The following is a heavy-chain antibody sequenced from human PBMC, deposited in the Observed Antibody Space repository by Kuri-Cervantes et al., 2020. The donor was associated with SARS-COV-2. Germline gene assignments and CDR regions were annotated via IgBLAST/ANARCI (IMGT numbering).Heavy chain of an antibody. CDR1: GYTFTSYG. Sequence: ASVKVSCKASGYTFTSYGISWVRQAPGQGLEWMGWISAYNGNTNYAQKLQGRVTMTTDTSTSTAYVELKSLRSDDTAVYYCVREYLNFDSSAYYYWGQGTLVTVSS. J-gene: IGHJ4*02. CDR3: VREYLNFDSSAYYY. V-gene: IGHV1-18*01. CDR2: ISAYNGNT. D-gene: IGHD3-22*01.